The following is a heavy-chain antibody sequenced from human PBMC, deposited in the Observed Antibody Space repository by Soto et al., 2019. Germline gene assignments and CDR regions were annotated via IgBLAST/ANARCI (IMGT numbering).Heavy chain of an antibody. CDR2: IRSKAYGETT. CDR1: GFIFGDYV. J-gene: IGHJ4*02. V-gene: IGHV3-49*03. D-gene: IGHD2-21*02. Sequence: HPGGSLRLSCTASGFIFGDYVMNWFRQAPGKGLEWVGFIRSKAYGETTEYAASVKGRFTISRDDSKSIAYLQMNSLITEDTAVYYCTRPLGGDDSISFDYWGQET. CDR3: TRPLGGDDSISFDY.